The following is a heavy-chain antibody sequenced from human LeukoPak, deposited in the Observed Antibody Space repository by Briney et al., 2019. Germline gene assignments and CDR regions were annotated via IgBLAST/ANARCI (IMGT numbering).Heavy chain of an antibody. CDR1: GVSISSNMYY. Sequence: SSETLSLTCTVSGVSISSNMYYWGWLPPPPGKGLEWIGSIYYSGSTYYNPTLKSRVTIFVDTSKSQVSQKLSSVSAADTAVYYCATPYSGGYQGLDIWGQGTMVTVSS. D-gene: IGHD1-26*01. V-gene: IGHV4-39*01. CDR3: ATPYSGGYQGLDI. CDR2: IYYSGST. J-gene: IGHJ3*02.